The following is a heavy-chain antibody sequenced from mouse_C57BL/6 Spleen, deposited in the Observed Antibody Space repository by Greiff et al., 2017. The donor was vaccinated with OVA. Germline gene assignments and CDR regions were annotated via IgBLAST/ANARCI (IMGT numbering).Heavy chain of an antibody. CDR2: ISSGSSTL. V-gene: IGHV5-17*01. CDR3: ARDDYDRGYAMDY. CDR1: GFTFSDYG. J-gene: IGHJ4*01. Sequence: EVQRVESGGGLVKPGGSLKLSCAASGFTFSDYGMHWVRQAPEKGLEWVAYISSGSSTLYYADTVKGRFTISSDNAKNTLFLQMTSLRSEDTAMYYCARDDYDRGYAMDYWGQGTSVTVSS. D-gene: IGHD2-4*01.